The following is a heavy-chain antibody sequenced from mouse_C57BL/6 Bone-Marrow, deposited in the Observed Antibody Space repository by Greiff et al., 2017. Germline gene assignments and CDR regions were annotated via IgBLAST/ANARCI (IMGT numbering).Heavy chain of an antibody. Sequence: QVQLQQPGAELVKPGASVKLSCKASGYTFTSYWMQWVKQRPGQGLEWIGEIDPSDSYTNYNPKFQGKATLTVDTSSSTAYMQLSSLTSEDSAVYYCARGYYYGSSFDYWGQGTTLTVSS. CDR2: IDPSDSYT. D-gene: IGHD1-1*01. J-gene: IGHJ2*01. V-gene: IGHV1-50*01. CDR1: GYTFTSYW. CDR3: ARGYYYGSSFDY.